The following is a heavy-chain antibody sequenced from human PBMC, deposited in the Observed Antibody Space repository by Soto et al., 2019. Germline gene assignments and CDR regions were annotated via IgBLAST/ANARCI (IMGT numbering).Heavy chain of an antibody. Sequence: SETLSLTCTVSGGSIGNYYCSWIRQPPGKGLEWIGYIYYSGSTNYNPSLKSRVTISVDTSTNQFSLKLSSVTAADTAVYYCARDDSYGSDNAHGYGMDVWGQGTTVTVSS. CDR3: ARDDSYGSDNAHGYGMDV. CDR1: GGSIGNYY. CDR2: IYYSGST. J-gene: IGHJ6*02. D-gene: IGHD4-17*01. V-gene: IGHV4-59*12.